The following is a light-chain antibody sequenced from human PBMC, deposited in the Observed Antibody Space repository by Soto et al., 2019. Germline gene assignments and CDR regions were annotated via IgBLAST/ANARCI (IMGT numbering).Light chain of an antibody. Sequence: EIVMTQSPATLAVSPGDTATLSCRASQSVSRYLAWYQHKVGQAPRLLIYDASSRATGIPARFSGSGSGTDFTLTISSLEPEDFAVYYCHQRSNWPWTFGQGTKVDIK. CDR3: HQRSNWPWT. J-gene: IGKJ1*01. CDR2: DAS. CDR1: QSVSRY. V-gene: IGKV3-11*01.